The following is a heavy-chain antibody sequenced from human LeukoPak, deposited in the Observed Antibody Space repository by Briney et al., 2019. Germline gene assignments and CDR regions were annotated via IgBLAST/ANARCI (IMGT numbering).Heavy chain of an antibody. Sequence: ASVEVSCKASGGTFSSYAISWVRQAPGQGLEWMGGIIPIFGTANYAQKFQGRVTITTDESTSTAYMELSSLRSEDTAVYYCARFNSGYYGSGSYDWFDPWGQGTLVTVSS. D-gene: IGHD3-10*01. CDR3: ARFNSGYYGSGSYDWFDP. J-gene: IGHJ5*02. CDR2: IIPIFGTA. CDR1: GGTFSSYA. V-gene: IGHV1-69*05.